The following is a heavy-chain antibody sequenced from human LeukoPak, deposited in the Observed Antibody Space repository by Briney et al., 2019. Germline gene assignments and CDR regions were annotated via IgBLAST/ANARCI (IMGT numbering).Heavy chain of an antibody. V-gene: IGHV3-11*01. CDR3: ARDLTGGAAGDPPHDY. J-gene: IGHJ4*02. CDR1: GFTFSDYY. D-gene: IGHD6-13*01. Sequence: PGGSLRLSCAASGFTFSDYYMSWIRQAPGKGLEWVSYISSSGSTIYYADSVKGRFTISRDNAKNSLYLQMSSLRAEDTAVYYCARDLTGGAAGDPPHDYWGQGTLVTVSS. CDR2: ISSSGSTI.